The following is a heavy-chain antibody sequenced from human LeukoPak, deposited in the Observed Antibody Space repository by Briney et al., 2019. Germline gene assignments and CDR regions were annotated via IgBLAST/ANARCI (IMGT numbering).Heavy chain of an antibody. J-gene: IGHJ4*02. CDR2: IKHDGGDK. V-gene: IGHV3-7*03. D-gene: IGHD3-9*01. CDR3: ARGGNYDILTGYIFDY. Sequence: GGSLRLSCAASGFTFSNYWMSWVRQAPGKGLEWVANIKHDGGDKHYVDSVKGRFTIARDSAKNSLNLQMNSLRAEDTAEYYCARGGNYDILTGYIFDYWGQGTLVTVSS. CDR1: GFTFSNYW.